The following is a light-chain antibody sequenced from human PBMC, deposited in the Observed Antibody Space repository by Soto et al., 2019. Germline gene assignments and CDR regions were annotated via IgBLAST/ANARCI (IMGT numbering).Light chain of an antibody. J-gene: IGKJ4*01. Sequence: EIVLTQSPGTLDFSQVEGSTLSCRAIQSISSNYLAWYQHKPGQAPRLLIYGASNRATGIPDRFSGSGSGTDFTLTISRLEPEDFAVYYCQQYGSSPSLTFGGGTKVDI. V-gene: IGKV3-20*01. CDR2: GAS. CDR3: QQYGSSPSLT. CDR1: QSISSNY.